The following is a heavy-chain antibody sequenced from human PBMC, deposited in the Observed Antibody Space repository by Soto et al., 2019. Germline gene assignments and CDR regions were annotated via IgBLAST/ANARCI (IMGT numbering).Heavy chain of an antibody. CDR2: ISIYNGNT. CDR3: ARRFGYSTSYDSYYLDV. J-gene: IGHJ6*03. D-gene: IGHD6-13*01. V-gene: IGHV1-18*01. CDR1: GYTFTSYG. Sequence: QIQLVQSGGEVKKPGASVKVSCKASGYTFTSYGISWVRQAPGQGLEWMGWISIYNGNTNYAEKFQGRVTMTTDTSTSTAYMELGSLRSDDTVVYYCARRFGYSTSYDSYYLDVWGKGTPVTVSS.